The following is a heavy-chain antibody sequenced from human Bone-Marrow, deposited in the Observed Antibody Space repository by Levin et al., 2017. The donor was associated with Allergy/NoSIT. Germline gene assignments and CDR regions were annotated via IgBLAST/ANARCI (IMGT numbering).Heavy chain of an antibody. CDR1: GYTFTGYY. D-gene: IGHD2-15*01. CDR3: ARSYCSGGSCYPPPPYYYGMDG. J-gene: IGHJ6*02. CDR2: INPNSGGT. Sequence: GESLKISCKASGYTFTGYYMHWVRQAPGQGLEWMGWINPNSGGTNYAQKFQGRVTMTRDTSISTAYMELSRLRSDDTAVYYCARSYCSGGSCYPPPPYYYGMDGWGQGTTVTVSS. V-gene: IGHV1-2*02.